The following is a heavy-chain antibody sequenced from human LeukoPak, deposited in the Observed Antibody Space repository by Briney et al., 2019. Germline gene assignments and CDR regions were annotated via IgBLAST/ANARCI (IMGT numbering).Heavy chain of an antibody. D-gene: IGHD4-23*01. Sequence: SETLSLTCAVYGGSFSGYYWSWIRQPPGKGLEWIGEINHSGSTNYNPSLKSRATISVDTSKNQFSLKLSSVTAADTAVYYCARGTSGNSRVDWGQGTLVTVSS. V-gene: IGHV4-34*01. J-gene: IGHJ4*02. CDR3: ARGTSGNSRVD. CDR1: GGSFSGYY. CDR2: INHSGST.